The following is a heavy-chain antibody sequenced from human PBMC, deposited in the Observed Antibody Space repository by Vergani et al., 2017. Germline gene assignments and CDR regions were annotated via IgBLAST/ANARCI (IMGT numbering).Heavy chain of an antibody. V-gene: IGHV3-30*18. CDR2: ISYDGSNN. Sequence: QVQLVESGGGVVQPGRSLRLSCAASGFTFSSYGMHGVRQAPGKGLEWVAVISYDGSNNYYADSVKGRFTISRDNSKNTLYLQMNSLRAEDTAVYYCAKEGDSSGYLYFDYWGQGTLVTVSS. J-gene: IGHJ4*02. CDR1: GFTFSSYG. CDR3: AKEGDSSGYLYFDY. D-gene: IGHD3-22*01.